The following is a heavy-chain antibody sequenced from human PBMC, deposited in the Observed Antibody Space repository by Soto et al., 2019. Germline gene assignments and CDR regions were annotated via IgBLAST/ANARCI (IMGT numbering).Heavy chain of an antibody. CDR2: IYYSGST. CDR1: GGSIISGGYY. D-gene: IGHD2-21*02. V-gene: IGHV4-31*03. Sequence: SETLALPCTFSGGSIISGGYYGTWSRQHPARGLEWIGYIYYSGSTYYNPSLNRRLTISGETSSNHFSLQLCPLTPPHTAVYQCARLYGDGLNCYHGMDVWGQGTTVPVSS. CDR3: ARLYGDGLNCYHGMDV. J-gene: IGHJ6*02.